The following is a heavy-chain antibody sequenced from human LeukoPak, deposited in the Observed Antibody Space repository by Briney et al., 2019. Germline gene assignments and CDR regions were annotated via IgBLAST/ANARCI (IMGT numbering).Heavy chain of an antibody. J-gene: IGHJ4*02. V-gene: IGHV4-59*13. CDR1: GGSISSYY. Sequence: SETLTLTCTVSGGSISSYYWSWIRQPPGKGLEWIGYIYYSGSTNYNPSLKSRVTISVDTSKNQFSLKLSSVTAADTAVYYCAREDTAMVTAFDYWGQGTLVTVSS. CDR2: IYYSGST. CDR3: AREDTAMVTAFDY. D-gene: IGHD5-18*01.